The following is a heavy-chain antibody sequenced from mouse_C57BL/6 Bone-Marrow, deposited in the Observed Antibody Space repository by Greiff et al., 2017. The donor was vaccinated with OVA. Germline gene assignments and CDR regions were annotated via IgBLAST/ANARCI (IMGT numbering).Heavy chain of an antibody. D-gene: IGHD1-1*01. CDR2: IYPRSGNN. Sequence: VQLQQSGAELARPGASVKLSCKASGYTFTSYGLSWVKQSTGKGLEWIGEIYPRSGNNSYNEKFKGKATLTSYKSSSTAYIELRSLTSEVSAVYFCYGSSSYWGQGTTLTVSS. CDR1: GYTFTSYG. V-gene: IGHV1-81*01. CDR3: YGSSSY. J-gene: IGHJ2*01.